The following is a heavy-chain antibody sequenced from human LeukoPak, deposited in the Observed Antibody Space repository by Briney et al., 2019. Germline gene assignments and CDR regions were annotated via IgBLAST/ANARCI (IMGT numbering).Heavy chain of an antibody. CDR1: GGSISSGGYY. D-gene: IGHD1-20*01. CDR2: IYHSGST. CDR3: ARSDVTGADFAFDI. V-gene: IGHV4-30-2*01. J-gene: IGHJ3*02. Sequence: PSETLSLTCTVSGGSISSGGYYWSWIRQPPGKGLEWIGYIYHSGSTYYNPSLKSRVTISVDRSKNQFSLKLSSVTAADTAVYYCARSDVTGADFAFDIWGQGTMVTVSS.